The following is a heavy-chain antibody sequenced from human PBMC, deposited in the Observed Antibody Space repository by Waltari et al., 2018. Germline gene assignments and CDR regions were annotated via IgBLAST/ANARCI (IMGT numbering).Heavy chain of an antibody. V-gene: IGHV4-59*08. Sequence: QVQLQESGPGLVKPSETLSLTCTVSGGSISSYYWSWIRQPPGKGLEWIGYIYYSGSTSDSPSLMCRLTISVATSKTQLSLKLRSVTAADTAVYYCARLCNDCGGIERYYYYYMDVWGKGTTVTISS. J-gene: IGHJ6*03. CDR3: ARLCNDCGGIERYYYYYMDV. CDR1: GGSISSYY. CDR2: IYYSGST. D-gene: IGHD4-17*01.